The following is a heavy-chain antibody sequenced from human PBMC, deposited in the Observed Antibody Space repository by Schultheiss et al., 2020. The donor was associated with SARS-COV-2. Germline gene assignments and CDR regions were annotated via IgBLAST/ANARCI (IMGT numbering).Heavy chain of an antibody. CDR1: GGSISSSNW. D-gene: IGHD2-2*01. V-gene: IGHV4-39*01. J-gene: IGHJ4*02. CDR2: IYYSGST. Sequence: SETLSLTCAVSGGSISSSNWWSWVRQPPGKGLEWIGSIYYSGSTYYNPSLKSRVTISVDTSKNQFSLKLSSVTAADTAVYYCARAQLGYCSSTSCYTHRGFDYWGQGTLVTVSS. CDR3: ARAQLGYCSSTSCYTHRGFDY.